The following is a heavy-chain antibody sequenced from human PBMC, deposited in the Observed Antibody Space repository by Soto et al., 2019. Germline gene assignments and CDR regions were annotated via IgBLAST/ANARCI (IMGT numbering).Heavy chain of an antibody. CDR1: GFTFSSYG. D-gene: IGHD6-13*01. CDR3: AKSTGSQQLGTYYFDY. CDR2: ISYDGSNK. J-gene: IGHJ4*02. V-gene: IGHV3-30*18. Sequence: QVQLVESGGGVVQPGRSLRLSCAASGFTFSSYGMHWVRQAPGKGLEWVAVISYDGSNKYYADSVKGRFTISRDNSKNTLYLQMNSLRAEDTDVYYCAKSTGSQQLGTYYFDYWGQGTLVTVSS.